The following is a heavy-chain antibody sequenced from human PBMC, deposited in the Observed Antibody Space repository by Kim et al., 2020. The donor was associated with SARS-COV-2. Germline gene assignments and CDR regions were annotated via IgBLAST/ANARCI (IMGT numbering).Heavy chain of an antibody. CDR2: ITESGDRT. D-gene: IGHD2-8*01. J-gene: IGHJ4*02. CDR3: AKDHQWSLEY. V-gene: IGHV3-23*01. Sequence: GSLRLSCAASGFTFSASVMRWVRQAPGKGLQWVSTITESGDRTTYADSVKGRFTISRDNFKNTLFLQMNSLRAEDTAVYYCAKDHQWSLEYWGQGSLVT. CDR1: GFTFSASV.